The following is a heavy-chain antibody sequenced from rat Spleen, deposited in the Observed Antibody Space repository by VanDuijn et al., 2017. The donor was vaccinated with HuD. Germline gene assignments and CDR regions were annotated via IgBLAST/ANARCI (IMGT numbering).Heavy chain of an antibody. V-gene: IGHV5-7*01. CDR2: ISSGGSTT. Sequence: EVQLVESGGGLVQPGRSLKLSCAASGFSFSSFAMAWVRQAPKKGLEWVATISSGGSTTYYPDSVKGRFTISRDNAKGTLYLQMDSLRSEDTATYYCAKRGWYYFEFWGQGVMVTVSS. J-gene: IGHJ2*01. CDR3: AKRGWYYFEF. CDR1: GFSFSSFA.